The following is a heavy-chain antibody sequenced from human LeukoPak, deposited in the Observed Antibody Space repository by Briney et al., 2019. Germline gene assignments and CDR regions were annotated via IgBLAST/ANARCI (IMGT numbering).Heavy chain of an antibody. CDR1: GFTFSSHG. V-gene: IGHV3-30*02. Sequence: PGGSLRLSCAASGFTFSSHGMHWVRQAPGKGLEWVAFIRNDGSDKYYADSVKGRFTISRDNSKNTLYLQMNSLRPEDTAVYYCARGYSSGYRIDYWGQGTLVTVSS. CDR2: IRNDGSDK. J-gene: IGHJ4*02. CDR3: ARGYSSGYRIDY. D-gene: IGHD5-18*01.